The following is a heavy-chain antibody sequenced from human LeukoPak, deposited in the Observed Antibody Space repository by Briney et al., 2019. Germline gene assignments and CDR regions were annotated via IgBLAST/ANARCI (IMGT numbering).Heavy chain of an antibody. CDR3: ASSRYYDISTGYPDYYGMDV. J-gene: IGHJ6*02. D-gene: IGHD3-9*01. CDR1: GYTFTSYG. CDR2: ISAYNGNT. V-gene: IGHV1-18*01. Sequence: GASVKVSCKASGYTFTSYGISWVRQAPGQGLEWMGWISAYNGNTNYAQKLQGRVTMTTDTSTSTAYMELRSLRSDDTAVYYCASSRYYDISTGYPDYYGMDVWGQGTTVTVSS.